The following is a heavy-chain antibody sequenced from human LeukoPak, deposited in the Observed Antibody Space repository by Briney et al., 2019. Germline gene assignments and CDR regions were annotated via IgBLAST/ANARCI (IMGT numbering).Heavy chain of an antibody. D-gene: IGHD5-18*01. Sequence: GGSLRLSCAASGFTFSGYWMAWVRQAPGKGLEWVANIKEDGSEKYYVDSVKGRFTISRDNAKNSLYLQMNSLRAEDTAVYFCAGGGFTYGYDYWGQGTLVTVSS. CDR1: GFTFSGYW. CDR3: AGGGFTYGYDY. CDR2: IKEDGSEK. V-gene: IGHV3-7*03. J-gene: IGHJ4*02.